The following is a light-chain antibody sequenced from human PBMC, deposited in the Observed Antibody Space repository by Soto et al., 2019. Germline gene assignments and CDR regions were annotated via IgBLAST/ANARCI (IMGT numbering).Light chain of an antibody. J-gene: IGKJ1*01. CDR1: QSISTS. CDR2: GAS. CDR3: QESLSFLWGT. V-gene: IGKV1-39*01. Sequence: DIQMTQSPSSLSASVGDRVTITCRTSQSISTSLNWYQQKPGKAPKVLIYGASSLHSGVPSRFSGGGSGTDFTLTINSLQPEDFANYYCQESLSFLWGTLGPGTKVDIK.